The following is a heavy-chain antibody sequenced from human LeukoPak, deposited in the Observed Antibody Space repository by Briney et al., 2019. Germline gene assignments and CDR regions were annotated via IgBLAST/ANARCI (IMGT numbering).Heavy chain of an antibody. V-gene: IGHV3-7*01. J-gene: IGHJ4*02. Sequence: PGGSLRLSCAASGFTHSNYWMTWVRQAPGKGLEWVANIKPDGSEKYYVDSVKGRFTISRDNAKNSLYLQMNSLRAEDTAVYYCARDQTPFVWGQGILVTVSS. CDR1: GFTHSNYW. CDR3: ARDQTPFV. CDR2: IKPDGSEK.